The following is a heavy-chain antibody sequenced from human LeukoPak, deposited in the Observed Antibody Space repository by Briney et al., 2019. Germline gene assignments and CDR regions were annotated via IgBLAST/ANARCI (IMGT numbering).Heavy chain of an antibody. CDR3: ARNSCMSTSCYLGAFDI. V-gene: IGHV3-30-3*01. J-gene: IGHJ3*02. D-gene: IGHD2-2*01. CDR1: GFTFSSYA. CDR2: ISYDGSNK. Sequence: GRSLRLSCAASGFTFSSYAMHWVRQAPGKGLEWVAVISYDGSNKYYADSVKGRFTISRDNSKNTLYLQMNSLRAEDTAVYYCARNSCMSTSCYLGAFDIWGQGTMVTVSS.